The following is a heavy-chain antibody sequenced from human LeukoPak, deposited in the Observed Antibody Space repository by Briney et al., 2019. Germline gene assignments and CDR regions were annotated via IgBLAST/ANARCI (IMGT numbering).Heavy chain of an antibody. CDR2: IRYDGSNK. Sequence: GGSLRLSCAASGFTFGSYGMHWVRQAPGKGLEWVAFIRYDGSNKYYADSVKGRFTISRDNSKNTLYLQMNSLRAEDTAVYYCAKAVVPQYYFDYWGQGTLVTVSS. CDR1: GFTFGSYG. D-gene: IGHD2-15*01. CDR3: AKAVVPQYYFDY. J-gene: IGHJ4*02. V-gene: IGHV3-30*02.